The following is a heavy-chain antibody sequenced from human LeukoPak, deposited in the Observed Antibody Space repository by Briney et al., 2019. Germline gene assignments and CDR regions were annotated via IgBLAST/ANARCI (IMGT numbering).Heavy chain of an antibody. V-gene: IGHV4-61*02. CDR2: IYSSGNT. D-gene: IGHD2-2*01. J-gene: IGHJ5*02. CDR1: GDSLSGVSSY. Sequence: SETLSLTCTVSGDSLSGVSSYWGWIRQPAGKALEWIGRIYSSGNTNYNPSLKSRVTMSLDTSKNQFSLKLTSVTAADTAVYYCARENIELVPAAVDGWFDPWGQGTLVTVSS. CDR3: ARENIELVPAAVDGWFDP.